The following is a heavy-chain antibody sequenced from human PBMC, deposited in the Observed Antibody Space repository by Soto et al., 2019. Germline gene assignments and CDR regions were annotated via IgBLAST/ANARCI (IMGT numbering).Heavy chain of an antibody. CDR2: IKAGNGNT. D-gene: IGHD2-15*01. V-gene: IGHV1-3*01. J-gene: IGHJ3*02. Sequence: QVQFVQSGAEVKTSGASVKVSCEASGYTFSNYVFHWVRQAPGQRPEWMGWIKAGNGNTKYSQKFQGRVTITRDTSASTTYMELTSLTSEATGVYYCATDGSRTNSAKYSLDIWGQGTMVTVSS. CDR1: GYTFSNYV. CDR3: ATDGSRTNSAKYSLDI.